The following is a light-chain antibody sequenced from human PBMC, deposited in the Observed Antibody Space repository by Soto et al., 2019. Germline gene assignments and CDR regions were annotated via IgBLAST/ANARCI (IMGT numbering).Light chain of an antibody. CDR1: ERISSNF. V-gene: IGKV3-20*01. CDR3: QQYGTSPFT. Sequence: VLTQSPGTLSLPPGERATLSCRASERISSNFLAWYQQRPGQAPRLLIYGASTRASGIPDRFSGSGSGTDFALTISRLEPEDFAVYYCQQYGTSPFTFGPGTTVEIK. CDR2: GAS. J-gene: IGKJ3*01.